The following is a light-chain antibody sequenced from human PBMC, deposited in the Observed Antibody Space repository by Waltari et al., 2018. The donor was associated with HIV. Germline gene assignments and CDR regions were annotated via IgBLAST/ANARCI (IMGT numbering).Light chain of an antibody. Sequence: QFALTQPASVSGSPGQSITISCSGTSIDIGYYNFVSWYQQHPGKAPKLRIYEVSNRPSGISNRFSGSKSGNTASLTISALQAEDEADYFCSSVANSVTLSVLFGGGTKLTVL. J-gene: IGLJ3*02. CDR2: EVS. CDR3: SSVANSVTLSVL. V-gene: IGLV2-14*01. CDR1: SIDIGYYNF.